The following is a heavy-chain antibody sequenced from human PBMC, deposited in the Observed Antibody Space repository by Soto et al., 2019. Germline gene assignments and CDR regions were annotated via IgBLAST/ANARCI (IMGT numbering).Heavy chain of an antibody. Sequence: SETLSLTCTVSGGSVSSGSYYWSWIRQPPGKGLEWIGYIYYSGSTNYNPSLKSRVTISVDTSKNQFSLKLSSVTAADTAVYYCARDQRFLEWPYYYGMDVSGPAPTVTVS. J-gene: IGHJ6*02. CDR3: ARDQRFLEWPYYYGMDV. V-gene: IGHV4-61*01. D-gene: IGHD3-3*01. CDR1: GGSVSSGSYY. CDR2: IYYSGST.